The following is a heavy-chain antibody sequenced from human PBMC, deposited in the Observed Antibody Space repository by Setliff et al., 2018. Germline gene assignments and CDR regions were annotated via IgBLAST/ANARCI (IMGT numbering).Heavy chain of an antibody. CDR2: ISSTGIPI. V-gene: IGHV3-64D*09. CDR3: VKDPSVYGADSGSI. Sequence: PGESLKISCSASGFTFSRYAMHWVRQAPRKGLESVSAISSTGIPIYYADSVKARFTISRDDAQNTLYLQMSSLRTDDTAVYYCVKDPSVYGADSGSIWGQGTMVTV. D-gene: IGHD2-21*02. CDR1: GFTFSRYA. J-gene: IGHJ3*02.